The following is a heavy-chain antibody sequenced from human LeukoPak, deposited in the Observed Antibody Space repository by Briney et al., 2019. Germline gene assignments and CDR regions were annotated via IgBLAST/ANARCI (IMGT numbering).Heavy chain of an antibody. J-gene: IGHJ5*02. V-gene: IGHV1-46*01. CDR3: ARDRPYYYDSSGYYP. CDR2: INPSGGST. Sequence: ASVKVSCTASGYTFTSYYMHCVRQAPGQGLEWMGIINPSGGSTSYAQKFQGRVTMTRDTSTSTVYMELSSLRSEDTAVYYCARDRPYYYDSSGYYPWGQGTLVTVSS. D-gene: IGHD3-22*01. CDR1: GYTFTSYY.